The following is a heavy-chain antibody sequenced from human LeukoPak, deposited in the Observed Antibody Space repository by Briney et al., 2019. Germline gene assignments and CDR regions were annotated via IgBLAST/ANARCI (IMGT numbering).Heavy chain of an antibody. CDR1: GFTFSNYW. CDR3: ARDKLRESAGNYYYMDV. V-gene: IGHV3-30*03. J-gene: IGHJ6*03. D-gene: IGHD3-16*01. Sequence: GGSLRLSCAASGFTFSNYWMSWVRQAPGKGLEWVAVISYDGSNKYYADSVKGRFTISRDNPRNTVYLQMNSLSADDTAVYYCARDKLRESAGNYYYMDVWGKGTTVTVSS. CDR2: ISYDGSNK.